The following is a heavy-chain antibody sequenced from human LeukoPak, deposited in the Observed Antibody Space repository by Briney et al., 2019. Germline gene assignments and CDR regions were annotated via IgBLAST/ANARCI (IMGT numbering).Heavy chain of an antibody. CDR1: GFTFSSYG. J-gene: IGHJ3*02. Sequence: GGSLRLSCAASGFTFSSYGMHWVRQAPGKGLEWVAVIWYDGSNKYYADSVKGRFTISRDNSKNTLYLQMNSLRAEDTAVYYCAKGLHIVVVTPYAFDIWGQGTMVTVSS. CDR3: AKGLHIVVVTPYAFDI. D-gene: IGHD2-21*02. V-gene: IGHV3-33*06. CDR2: IWYDGSNK.